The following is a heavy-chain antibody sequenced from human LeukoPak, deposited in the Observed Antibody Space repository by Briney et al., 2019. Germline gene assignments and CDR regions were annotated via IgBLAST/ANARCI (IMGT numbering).Heavy chain of an antibody. CDR1: GLTFSNAW. D-gene: IGHD6-19*01. V-gene: IGHV3-15*01. Sequence: GGSLRLSCAASGLTFSNAWMSWVRQAPGKGLEWVGRIKSKTDGGTTDYAAPVKGRFTISRDDSKNTLYLQMNGLKTEDTAVYYCTTEQQWPVGGPEIWGQGTMVTVSS. J-gene: IGHJ3*02. CDR3: TTEQQWPVGGPEI. CDR2: IKSKTDGGTT.